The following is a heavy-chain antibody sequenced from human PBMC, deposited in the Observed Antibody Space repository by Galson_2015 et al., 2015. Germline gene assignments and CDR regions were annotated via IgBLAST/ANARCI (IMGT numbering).Heavy chain of an antibody. CDR1: GYMFSNYV. J-gene: IGHJ4*02. Sequence: SVKVSCKASGYMFSNYVITWVRQAPGQGLEWMGWISAYNGNTNYALKSQGRVTMATDTSTNTASMDLRSLRSDDTAVYYCARWTTYDSAGYYSHWGQGTLVTVSS. V-gene: IGHV1-18*01. CDR2: ISAYNGNT. D-gene: IGHD3-22*01. CDR3: ARWTTYDSAGYYSH.